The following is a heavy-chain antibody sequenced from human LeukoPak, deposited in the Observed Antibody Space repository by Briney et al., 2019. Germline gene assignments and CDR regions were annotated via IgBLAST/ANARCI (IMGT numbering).Heavy chain of an antibody. CDR3: ARVSTIGGTRLYHHYGMDF. CDR1: GYNFRSYA. Sequence: ASVKVSCKASGYNFRSYAIYWVRQAPGQRLEWMGWIIVGNGNTKYSEKFQGRVIISRDTSANTVYMELSGLRGGDTAVYYCARVSTIGGTRLYHHYGMDFWGKGTTVIVSS. D-gene: IGHD3-16*01. CDR2: IIVGNGNT. V-gene: IGHV1-3*01. J-gene: IGHJ6*04.